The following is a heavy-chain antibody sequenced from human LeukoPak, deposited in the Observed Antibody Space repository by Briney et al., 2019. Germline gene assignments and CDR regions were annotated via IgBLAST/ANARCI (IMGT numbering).Heavy chain of an antibody. CDR3: AKDSYGSQNYYYFMDA. CDR1: GFIFSNYG. V-gene: IGHV3-30*02. D-gene: IGHD5-18*01. CDR2: IRYDGGTK. Sequence: SGGSLRLSCAASGFIFSNYGMHWVRQAPGKGLEWVTFIRYDGGTKYYADSVRGRFTISRDNSKNILYLQMDSLRREDTAVYYCAKDSYGSQNYYYFMDAWGKGNTVIVSS. J-gene: IGHJ6*03.